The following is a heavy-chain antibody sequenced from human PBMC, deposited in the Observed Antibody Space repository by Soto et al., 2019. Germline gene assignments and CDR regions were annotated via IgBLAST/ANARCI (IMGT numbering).Heavy chain of an antibody. CDR3: ARDHSMGSSSWFGLLFHQTNFDY. Sequence: PGGSLRLSCAASGFTFSSYWMSWVRQAPGKGLEWVANIKQDGSEKYYVDSVKGRFTISRDNAKNSLYLQMNSLRAEDTAVYYCARDHSMGSSSWFGLLFHQTNFDYWGQGTLVTVSS. D-gene: IGHD6-13*01. CDR2: IKQDGSEK. V-gene: IGHV3-7*05. CDR1: GFTFSSYW. J-gene: IGHJ4*02.